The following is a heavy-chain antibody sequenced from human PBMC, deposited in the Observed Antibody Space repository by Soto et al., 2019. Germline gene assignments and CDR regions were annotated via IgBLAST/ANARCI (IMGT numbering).Heavy chain of an antibody. CDR3: ARDSGMITFGGVIVHFDY. D-gene: IGHD3-16*02. V-gene: IGHV1-69*01. J-gene: IGHJ4*02. CDR2: IIPIFGTA. Sequence: QVQLVQSGAEVKKPGSSVKVSCKASGGTFSSYAISWVRQAPGQGLEWMGGIIPIFGTANYAQKFQGRVKITADETTSKAYMELSSLRSEDTAVYYCARDSGMITFGGVIVHFDYWGQGTLVTVSS. CDR1: GGTFSSYA.